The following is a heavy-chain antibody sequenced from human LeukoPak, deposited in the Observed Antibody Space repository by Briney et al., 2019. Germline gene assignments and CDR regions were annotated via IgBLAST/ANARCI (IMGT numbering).Heavy chain of an antibody. CDR2: IYYSGST. V-gene: IGHV4-39*07. CDR1: GGPISSSSYY. J-gene: IGHJ6*03. Sequence: PSETLSLTCTVSGGPISSSSYYWGWIRQPPGKGLEWIGSIYYSGSTYYNPSLKSRVTISVDTSKNQFSLKLSSVTAADTAVYYCARVKRGDYARPPYYYMDVWGKGTTVTVSS. D-gene: IGHD2-2*01. CDR3: ARVKRGDYARPPYYYMDV.